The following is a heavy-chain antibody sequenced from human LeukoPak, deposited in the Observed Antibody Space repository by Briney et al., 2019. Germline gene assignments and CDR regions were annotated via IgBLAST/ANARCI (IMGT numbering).Heavy chain of an antibody. V-gene: IGHV3-21*01. CDR3: ARDRRSATVIWSAFDI. J-gene: IGHJ3*02. Sequence: GGSLRLSCAASGFFFSDSAMAWVRQAPGKGLEWVSSISSSSSYIYYADSVKGRFTISRDNAKNSLYLQMNSLRAEDTAVYYCARDRRSATVIWSAFDIWGQGTMVTVSS. D-gene: IGHD4-17*01. CDR2: ISSSSSYI. CDR1: GFFFSDSA.